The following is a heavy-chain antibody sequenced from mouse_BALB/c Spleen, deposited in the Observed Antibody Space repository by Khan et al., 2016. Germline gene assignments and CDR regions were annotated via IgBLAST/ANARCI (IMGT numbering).Heavy chain of an antibody. CDR2: IDPYNDGT. V-gene: IGHV1S136*01. Sequence: VQLQQSGPELVKPGASVEMSCKSSGYTFTSYVMHWVKQKPGQGLEWIGYIDPYNDGTKYNEKFKGKATLTSDKSSSTAYMELSSLTSEDSAVYYCARRGYTGTYFDYWGQGTTLTVSS. D-gene: IGHD2-2*01. CDR3: ARRGYTGTYFDY. J-gene: IGHJ2*01. CDR1: GYTFTSYV.